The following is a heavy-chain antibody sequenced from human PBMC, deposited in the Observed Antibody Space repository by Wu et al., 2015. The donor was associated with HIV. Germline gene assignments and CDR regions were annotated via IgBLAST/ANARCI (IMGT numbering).Heavy chain of an antibody. CDR3: ARPYSGYAYDVLDI. V-gene: IGHV1-8*01. Sequence: QVQLVQSGAEVKKPGASVKVSCKASGYTFTRYDINWVRQATGQGLEWMGWMNPNSGNTGYAQKFQGRVTMTRNTSISTAYMELSSLRSEDTAVYYCARPYSGYAYDVLDIWGQGTVVFVSS. D-gene: IGHD5-12*01. CDR1: GYTFTRYD. CDR2: MNPNSGNT. J-gene: IGHJ3*02.